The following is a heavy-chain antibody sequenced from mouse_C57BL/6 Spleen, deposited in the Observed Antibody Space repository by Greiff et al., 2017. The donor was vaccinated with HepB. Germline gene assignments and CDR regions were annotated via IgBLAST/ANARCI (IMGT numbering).Heavy chain of an antibody. D-gene: IGHD4-1*01. J-gene: IGHJ2*01. CDR3: ARGGRLTGFDY. CDR2: ISYSGST. V-gene: IGHV3-1*01. CDR1: GYSITSGYD. Sequence: VQLQQSGPGMVKPSQSLSLTCTVTGYSITSGYDWHWIRHFPGNKLEWMGYISYSGSTNYNPSLKSRISITHDTSKNHFFLKLNSVTTEDTATYYCARGGRLTGFDYWGQGTTLTVSS.